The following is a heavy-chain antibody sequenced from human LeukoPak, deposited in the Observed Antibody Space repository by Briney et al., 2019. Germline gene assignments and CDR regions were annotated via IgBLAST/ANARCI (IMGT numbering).Heavy chain of an antibody. V-gene: IGHV3-23*01. CDR3: AKGSIVSVPAARQAFDY. J-gene: IGHJ4*02. CDR2: ISGSGGST. D-gene: IGHD2-2*01. Sequence: PGGSLRLSCAASGFTFSSYAMSWVRQAPGKGLEWVSAISGSGGSTYYADSVKGRFTISRDNSKNTLYLQMNSLRAEDTAVYYCAKGSIVSVPAARQAFDYWGQGTLVTVSS. CDR1: GFTFSSYA.